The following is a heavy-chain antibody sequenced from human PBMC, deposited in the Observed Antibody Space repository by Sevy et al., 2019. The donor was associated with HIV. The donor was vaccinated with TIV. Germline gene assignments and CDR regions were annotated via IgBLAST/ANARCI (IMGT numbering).Heavy chain of an antibody. CDR2: IYYSGRT. Sequence: SETLSLTRTVSGDSISSYYCSWIRQPPGKGLEWIGYIYYSGRTNYNPSLKSRVTISMDTSKNQFSLMLTSVTAADTAVYYCAGANPYCYYGMDVWGQGTTVTVSS. D-gene: IGHD2-8*02. V-gene: IGHV4-59*01. CDR3: AGANPYCYYGMDV. CDR1: GDSISSYY. J-gene: IGHJ6*02.